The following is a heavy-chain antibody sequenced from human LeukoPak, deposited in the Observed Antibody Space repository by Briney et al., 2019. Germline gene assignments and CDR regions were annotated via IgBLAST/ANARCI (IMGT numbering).Heavy chain of an antibody. J-gene: IGHJ4*02. CDR3: ARGHYYDSSGYYPNFDY. CDR2: INPNSGGT. Sequence: ASVKVSCKASGYTFTSYYMHWVRQAPGQGREWMGWINPNSGGTNYAQKFQGRVTMTRDTSISTAYMELSRLRSDDTAVYYCARGHYYDSSGYYPNFDYWGQGTLVTVSS. D-gene: IGHD3-22*01. CDR1: GYTFTSYY. V-gene: IGHV1-2*02.